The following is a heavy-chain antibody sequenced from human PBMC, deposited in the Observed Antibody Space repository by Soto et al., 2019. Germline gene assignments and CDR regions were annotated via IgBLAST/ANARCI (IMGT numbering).Heavy chain of an antibody. D-gene: IGHD3-3*01. CDR1: GFTFSSYG. CDR3: AKGRRRTSITIFGVVTTPLMDV. CDR2: ISYDGSNK. Sequence: GGSLRLSCAASGFTFSSYGMHWVRQAPGKGLEWVAVISYDGSNKYYADSVKGRFTISRDNSKNTLYLQMNSLRAEDTAVYYCAKGRRRTSITIFGVVTTPLMDVWGQGTTVTVSS. V-gene: IGHV3-30*18. J-gene: IGHJ6*02.